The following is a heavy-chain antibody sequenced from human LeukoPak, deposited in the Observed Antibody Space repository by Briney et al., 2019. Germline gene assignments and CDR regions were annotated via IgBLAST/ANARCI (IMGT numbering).Heavy chain of an antibody. CDR2: FDPEDGET. V-gene: IGHV1-24*01. J-gene: IGHJ4*02. CDR3: ARGVLRFLEWSSDFDY. Sequence: ASVKVSCKVSGYTLTELSMHWARQAPGKGLEWMGGFDPEDGETIYAQKFQGRVTITADKSTSTAYMELSSLRSEDMAVYYCARGVLRFLEWSSDFDYWGQGTLVTVSS. D-gene: IGHD3-3*01. CDR1: GYTLTELS.